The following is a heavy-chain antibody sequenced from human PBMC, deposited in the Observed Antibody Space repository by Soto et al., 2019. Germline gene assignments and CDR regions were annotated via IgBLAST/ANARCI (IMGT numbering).Heavy chain of an antibody. J-gene: IGHJ4*02. CDR3: AREGAGVATQRQFDY. D-gene: IGHD5-12*01. CDR2: MNPNSGNT. Sequence: QVQLVQSGAEVKKPGASVKVSCKASGYTFTSYDINWVRQATGQGLEWMGWMNPNSGNTGYAQKFPGRVTMTRTTSISTAYMELSSLRSDDTAVYYCAREGAGVATQRQFDYWGQGTLVTVSS. V-gene: IGHV1-8*01. CDR1: GYTFTSYD.